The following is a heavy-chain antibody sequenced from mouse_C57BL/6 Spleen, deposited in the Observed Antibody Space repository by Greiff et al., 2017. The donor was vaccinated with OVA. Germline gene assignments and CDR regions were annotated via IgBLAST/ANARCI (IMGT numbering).Heavy chain of an antibody. J-gene: IGHJ4*01. CDR1: GYAFSSSW. V-gene: IGHV1-82*01. D-gene: IGHD2-1*01. CDR3: ARSYYGNYDAMDY. Sequence: VQLQQSGPELVKPGASVKISCKASGYAFSSSWMNWVKQRPGKGLEWIGRIYPGDGDTNYNGKFKGKATLTADKSSSTADMQLSSLTSEDSAVDFWARSYYGNYDAMDYWGQGTSVTVSS. CDR2: IYPGDGDT.